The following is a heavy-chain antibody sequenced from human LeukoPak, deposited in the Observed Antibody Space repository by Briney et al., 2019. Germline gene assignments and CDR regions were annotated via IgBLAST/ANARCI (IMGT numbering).Heavy chain of an antibody. CDR3: ARGPYYYDSSGLTAYYYYYMDV. CDR1: GFTFSSYW. J-gene: IGHJ6*03. V-gene: IGHV3-7*01. Sequence: GGSLRLSCAASGFTFSSYWMSWVRQAPGKGLEWVANIKQDGSEKYYVDSVKGRFTISRDNAKNSLYLQMSSLRAEDTAVYYCARGPYYYDSSGLTAYYYYYMDVWGKGTTVTVSS. D-gene: IGHD3-22*01. CDR2: IKQDGSEK.